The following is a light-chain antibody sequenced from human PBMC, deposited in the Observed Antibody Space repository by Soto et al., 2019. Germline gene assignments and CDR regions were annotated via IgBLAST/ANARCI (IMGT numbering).Light chain of an antibody. CDR1: QTVSRSA. Sequence: EFVLTQSPGTLSLSPGERATLSCRASQTVSRSALAWYQQKPGQAPRLLIYGASNRATGIPDRFSGSGSGTDFTLTISRLEPEDFEVYYCQQYGNSPFTFGGGTKVEIK. CDR3: QQYGNSPFT. J-gene: IGKJ4*01. CDR2: GAS. V-gene: IGKV3-20*01.